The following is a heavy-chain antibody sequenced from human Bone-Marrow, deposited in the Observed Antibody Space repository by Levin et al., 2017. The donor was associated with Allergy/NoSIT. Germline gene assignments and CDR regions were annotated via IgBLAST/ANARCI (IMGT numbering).Heavy chain of an antibody. CDR3: AQDRHVAVSLFHI. J-gene: IGHJ3*02. CDR1: GFVFSTFA. Sequence: GESLKISCAASGFVFSTFAMSWVRQAPGKGLEWVSAISGSGYTTYYADSVKGRFTISRDNSKNTLYLQINSLRAEDTGVYFCAQDRHVAVSLFHIWGQGTTVIVSS. V-gene: IGHV3-23*01. D-gene: IGHD3-16*01. CDR2: ISGSGYTT.